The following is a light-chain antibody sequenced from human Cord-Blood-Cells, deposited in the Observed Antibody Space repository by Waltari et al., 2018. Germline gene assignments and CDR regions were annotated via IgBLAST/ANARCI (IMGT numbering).Light chain of an antibody. J-gene: IGLJ3*02. CDR2: DVR. V-gene: IGLV2-11*01. Sequence: QSALTQARSVSGSPGQSVTISCPGTSTDVGAYNYVYWYQPHPGKAPKLMIYDVRKRPSGVPDRFSGSKSGNTASLTISELQAEDEADYYCCSYAGSYTWVFGGGTKLTVL. CDR1: STDVGAYNY. CDR3: CSYAGSYTWV.